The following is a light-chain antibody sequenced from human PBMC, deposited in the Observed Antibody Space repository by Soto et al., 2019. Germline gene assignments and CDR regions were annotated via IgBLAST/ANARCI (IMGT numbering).Light chain of an antibody. CDR3: QQRTNWPALT. CDR1: QTINNY. CDR2: DAS. Sequence: EIVLTQSPATLYLSPGERATLSCRASQTINNYLAWYQQKPGQAPRLLIFDASNRATGIPDRFSGSGSGTDFTLTISSLEPEDFAVYYCQQRTNWPALTFGGGTKIEIK. J-gene: IGKJ4*01. V-gene: IGKV3-11*01.